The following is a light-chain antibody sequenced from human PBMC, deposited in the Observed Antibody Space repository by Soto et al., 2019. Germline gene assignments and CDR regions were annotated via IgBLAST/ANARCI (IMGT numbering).Light chain of an antibody. V-gene: IGKV3-20*01. CDR1: QSISGSL. J-gene: IGKJ2*01. CDR3: HKYGNIHHT. CDR2: GAS. Sequence: EIVLTQSPGTLSLSPGERATLSCRASQSISGSLLAWYQQKAGQAPRLLIYGASSRATGIPDRFSGSGSGTDFTFIISRLEPEDFAVYYCHKYGNIHHTFGQGTKLENK.